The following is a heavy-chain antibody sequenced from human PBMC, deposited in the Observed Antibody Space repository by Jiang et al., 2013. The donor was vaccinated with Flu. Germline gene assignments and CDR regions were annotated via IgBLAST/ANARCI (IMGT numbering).Heavy chain of an antibody. CDR2: IYYSGST. CDR3: ARARQLYYYDSSEDAFDI. CDR1: GGSISSSSYY. D-gene: IGHD3-22*01. J-gene: IGHJ3*02. Sequence: VLLKPSETLSLTCTVSGGSISSSSYYWGWIRQPPGKGLEWIGSIYYSGSTYYNPSLKSRVTISVDTSKNQFSLKLSSVTAADTAVYYCARARQLYYYDSSEDAFDIWGQGTMVTVSS. V-gene: IGHV4-39*07.